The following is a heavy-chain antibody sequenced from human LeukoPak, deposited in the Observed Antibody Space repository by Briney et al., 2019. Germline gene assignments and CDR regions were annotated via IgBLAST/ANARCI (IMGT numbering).Heavy chain of an antibody. CDR1: GGSISSYY. J-gene: IGHJ4*02. CDR3: ASSPYTVTTFNY. V-gene: IGHV4-59*01. D-gene: IGHD4-11*01. CDR2: IYYSGST. Sequence: PSETLSLTCTVSGGSISSYYWSWIRQPPGKGLEWIGYIYYSGSTNYNPSLKSRVTISVDTSKNQFSLKLSSVTAADTAVYYCASSPYTVTTFNYWGQGTLVTVSS.